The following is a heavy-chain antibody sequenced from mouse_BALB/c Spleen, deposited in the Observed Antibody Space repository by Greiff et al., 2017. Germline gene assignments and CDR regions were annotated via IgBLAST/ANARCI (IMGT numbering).Heavy chain of an antibody. Sequence: EVKLVESGPELVKPGASVKISCKASGYTFTDYNMHWVKQSHGKSLEWIGYIYPYNGGTGYNQKFKSKATLTVDNSSSTAYMELRSLTSEDSAVYYCARGIYYDSAWFAYWGQGTLVTVSA. CDR3: ARGIYYDSAWFAY. D-gene: IGHD2-4*01. J-gene: IGHJ3*01. CDR1: GYTFTDYN. V-gene: IGHV1S29*02. CDR2: IYPYNGGT.